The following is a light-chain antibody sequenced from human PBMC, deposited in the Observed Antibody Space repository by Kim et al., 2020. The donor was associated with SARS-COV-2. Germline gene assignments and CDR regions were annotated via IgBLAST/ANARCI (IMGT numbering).Light chain of an antibody. V-gene: IGKV3-15*01. CDR1: QSVSSS. J-gene: IGKJ2*01. Sequence: EIVLTQSPGTLSLSPGERATLSCRASQSVSSSLAWYQQRPGQAPRLLIYGASTRATGIPARFSGSGSGTEFTLTISSLQSEDFALYYCQQYKKWPPHTFGQGTKLEI. CDR2: GAS. CDR3: QQYKKWPPHT.